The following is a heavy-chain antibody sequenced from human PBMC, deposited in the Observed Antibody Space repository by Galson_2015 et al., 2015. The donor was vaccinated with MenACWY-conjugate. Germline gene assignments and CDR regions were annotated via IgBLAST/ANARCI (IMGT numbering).Heavy chain of an antibody. CDR1: GFTFRRFG. D-gene: IGHD6-13*01. CDR2: ISYDGSNE. Sequence: SLRLSCAASGFTFRRFGMHWVRQAPGKGLEWMAVISYDGSNESYADSVKGRFTISRDNSKNTLYLQMNSLRADDTAVYYCAKDWSVPYSIISYYFFKDVWGKGSTVTDSS. J-gene: IGHJ6*03. V-gene: IGHV3-30*18. CDR3: AKDWSVPYSIISYYFFKDV.